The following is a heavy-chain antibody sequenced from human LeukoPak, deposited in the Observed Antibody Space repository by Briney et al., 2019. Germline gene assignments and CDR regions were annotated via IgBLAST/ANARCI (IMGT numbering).Heavy chain of an antibody. CDR1: GGSISSSSYY. CDR3: ARFGDILTGYVYFDY. J-gene: IGHJ4*02. CDR2: IYYSGST. D-gene: IGHD3-9*01. Sequence: KPSETLSLTCTVSGGSISSSSYYWGWIRQPPGKGLEWIGSIYYSGSTYYNPSLKSRVTISVDTSKNQFSLKLSSVTAADTAVYYCARFGDILTGYVYFDYWGQGTLVTVSS. V-gene: IGHV4-39*07.